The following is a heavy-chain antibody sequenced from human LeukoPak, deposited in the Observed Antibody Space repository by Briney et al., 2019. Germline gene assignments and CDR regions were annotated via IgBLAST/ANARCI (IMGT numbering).Heavy chain of an antibody. V-gene: IGHV3-21*01. CDR2: IGSSGTYI. Sequence: GGSLRLSCAASGFTFSSYSMNWVRQAPGKGLEWVSAIGSSGTYIYYADSVKGRFIISRDNAKNSLSLKMNSLRAEDTAVYYCLATAEKIDSWGQGTPVTVSS. J-gene: IGHJ4*02. D-gene: IGHD4-17*01. CDR1: GFTFSSYS. CDR3: LATAEKIDS.